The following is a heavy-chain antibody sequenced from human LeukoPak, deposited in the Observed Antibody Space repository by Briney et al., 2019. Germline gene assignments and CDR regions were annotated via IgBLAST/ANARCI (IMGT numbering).Heavy chain of an antibody. J-gene: IGHJ4*02. D-gene: IGHD3-10*01. CDR3: AKDGSEWFGELFPSYYFDY. CDR1: GFTFSSYS. V-gene: IGHV3-21*04. Sequence: GGSLRLSCAASGFTFSSYSMNWVRQAPGKGLEWVSSISSSSSYIYYADSVKGRFTISRDNSKNTLYLQMNSLRAEDTAVYYCAKDGSEWFGELFPSYYFDYWGQGTLVTVSS. CDR2: ISSSSSYI.